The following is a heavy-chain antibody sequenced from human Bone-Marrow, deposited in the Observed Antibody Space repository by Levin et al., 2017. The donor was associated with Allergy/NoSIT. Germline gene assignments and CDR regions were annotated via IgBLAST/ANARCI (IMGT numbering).Heavy chain of an antibody. D-gene: IGHD1-7*01. Sequence: SCAASGFTFSSYAMDWVRQAPGEGLEWVAAISHDGSNIFYTDSVRGRFTISRDNSGNTLYLQMNSLRTEDTAIYYCAGGAANYFDPWGQGTLVTVSS. CDR2: ISHDGSNI. CDR3: AGGAANYFDP. CDR1: GFTFSSYA. V-gene: IGHV3-30-3*01. J-gene: IGHJ5*02.